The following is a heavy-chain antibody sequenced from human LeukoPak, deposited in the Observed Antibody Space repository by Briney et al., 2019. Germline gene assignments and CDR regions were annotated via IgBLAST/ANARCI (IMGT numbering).Heavy chain of an antibody. V-gene: IGHV4-4*02. D-gene: IGHD2-21*02. Sequence: SETLSLTCAVSGGSISSSNWWSWVRQPPGKGLEWIGEIYHSGSTNYNPSLKSRVTISVDKSKNQFSLKLSSVTAADTAVYYCARAPYCGGDCSPFDYWGQGTLVTVSS. J-gene: IGHJ4*02. CDR2: IYHSGST. CDR3: ARAPYCGGDCSPFDY. CDR1: GGSISSSNW.